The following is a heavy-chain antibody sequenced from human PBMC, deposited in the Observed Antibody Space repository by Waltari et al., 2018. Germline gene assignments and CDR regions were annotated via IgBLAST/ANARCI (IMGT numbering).Heavy chain of an antibody. V-gene: IGHV3-7*03. Sequence: EVHLLESGGGLVQPGGSLRLSWEASGFSLSAHWMTWVRQAPGKGLEWVANINYDGSATYHVDSVNGRFLISRDNAKNSLYLQMNSVTAEDTAIYYCARGSASYVRFWDLWGQGTMVTVSS. D-gene: IGHD3-10*02. CDR3: ARGSASYVRFWDL. CDR1: GFSLSAHW. CDR2: INYDGSAT. J-gene: IGHJ4*02.